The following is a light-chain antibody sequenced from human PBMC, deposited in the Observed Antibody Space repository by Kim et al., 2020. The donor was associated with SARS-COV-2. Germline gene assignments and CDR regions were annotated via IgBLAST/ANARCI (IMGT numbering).Light chain of an antibody. CDR1: RSNVGSNT. CDR3: GTWDDSLNGGV. V-gene: IGLV1-44*01. J-gene: IGLJ3*02. Sequence: ELTQPPSASGTPGQRVTISCTGGRSNVGSNTVNWFQQLPGAAPKLLIFNDNERPSGVPDRFSGSKSDTSASLAISGLQSEDEADYFCGTWDDSLNGGVFGGGTQLTVL. CDR2: NDN.